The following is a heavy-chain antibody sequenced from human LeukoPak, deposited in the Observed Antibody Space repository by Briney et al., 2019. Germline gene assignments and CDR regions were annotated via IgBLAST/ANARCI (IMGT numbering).Heavy chain of an antibody. CDR2: INPNSGGT. CDR1: GYTFTGYY. J-gene: IGHJ6*02. D-gene: IGHD2/OR15-2a*01. Sequence: ASVKVSCKASGYTFTGYYMHWVRQAPGRGLEWMGCINPNSGGTNYAQKFQGRVTMTRDTSISTAYMELSRLRSDDTAVYYCARDPSYVTPLLYYYYYGMDVWGQGTTVTVSS. V-gene: IGHV1-2*02. CDR3: ARDPSYVTPLLYYYYYGMDV.